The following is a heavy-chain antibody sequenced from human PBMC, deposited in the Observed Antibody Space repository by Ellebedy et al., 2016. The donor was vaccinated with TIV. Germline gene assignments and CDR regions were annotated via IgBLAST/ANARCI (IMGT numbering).Heavy chain of an antibody. D-gene: IGHD5-18*01. CDR3: ARDVSYGHPLGMDV. Sequence: GGSLRLXXAASGFTFSSYSMNWVRQAPGKGLEWVSYISSSSSTIYYADSVKGRFTISRDNAKNSLYLQMNSLRDEDTAVYYCARDVSYGHPLGMDVWGQGTMVTVSS. J-gene: IGHJ6*02. CDR2: ISSSSSTI. CDR1: GFTFSSYS. V-gene: IGHV3-48*02.